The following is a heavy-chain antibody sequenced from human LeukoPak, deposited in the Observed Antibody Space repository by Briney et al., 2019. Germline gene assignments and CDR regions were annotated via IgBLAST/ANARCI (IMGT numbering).Heavy chain of an antibody. CDR3: ARGSMLRGVALDY. CDR1: GFTFSSYA. J-gene: IGHJ4*02. D-gene: IGHD3-10*01. V-gene: IGHV3-30-3*01. CDR2: ISYDGSNK. Sequence: PGGSLRLSCAASGFTFSSYAMHWVRQAPGKGLEWVAVISYDGSNKYYADSVKGRFTISRDNSKNTLYLQMNSLRVEDTATYYCARGSMLRGVALDYWGQGTLVTVSS.